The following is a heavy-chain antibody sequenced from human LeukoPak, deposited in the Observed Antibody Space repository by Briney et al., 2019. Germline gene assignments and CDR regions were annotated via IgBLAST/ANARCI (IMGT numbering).Heavy chain of an antibody. D-gene: IGHD3-10*01. Sequence: GGSLRLSCAASGFTFRNYVIHWVRQAPGKGLEWVAVTSSDLNEKLYADSVKGRFTISRDNSRSTLYLQMNSLRPEDTAIYYCAREGYYGSGSPPSLYFDYWGQGTLVTVSS. V-gene: IGHV3-30-3*01. CDR1: GFTFRNYV. J-gene: IGHJ4*02. CDR2: TSSDLNEK. CDR3: AREGYYGSGSPPSLYFDY.